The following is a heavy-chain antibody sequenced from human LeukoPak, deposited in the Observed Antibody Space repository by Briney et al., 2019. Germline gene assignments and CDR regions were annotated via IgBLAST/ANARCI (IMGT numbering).Heavy chain of an antibody. J-gene: IGHJ4*02. V-gene: IGHV7-4-1*04. CDR3: ARAGIGYCSGGSCYFDY. D-gene: IGHD2-15*01. CDR1: GYTFTGYA. Sequence: ASVKVSCKASGYTFTGYAMNWVRQAPGQGLEWMGWINTNTGNPTYAPGFTGRFVFSLDTSVRLAYLQISSLQAEDTAVHFCARAGIGYCSGGSCYFDYWGQGTLVTVSS. CDR2: INTNTGNP.